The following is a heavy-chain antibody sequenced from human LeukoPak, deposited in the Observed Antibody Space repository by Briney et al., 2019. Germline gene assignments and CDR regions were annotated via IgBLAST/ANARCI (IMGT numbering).Heavy chain of an antibody. Sequence: GGSLRRSCAAAGFTLGSDAMSWVRQAPGKGLEWVSAVSRFGGTTYYADSAKGRFTISRDNSNNTVYLQMNSLRVGDTALYYCVKHVGSRWSNNRFDPWGQGTLVTVS. CDR3: VKHVGSRWSNNRFDP. CDR1: GFTLGSDA. D-gene: IGHD6-13*01. CDR2: VSRFGGTT. J-gene: IGHJ5*02. V-gene: IGHV3-23*01.